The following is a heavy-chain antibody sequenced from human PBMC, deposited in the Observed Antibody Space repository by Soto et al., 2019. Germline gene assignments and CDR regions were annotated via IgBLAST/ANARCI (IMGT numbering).Heavy chain of an antibody. Sequence: ASVKVSCKASGYTFTSYGISWVRQAPGQGLEWMAWISVYNGNTNYAQKLQNRVTVTTDASTSTVYMELRSLRSDDTAVYYCARGGMVHYYDSSGYPSDHWGQGTLVTVSS. D-gene: IGHD3-22*01. CDR3: ARGGMVHYYDSSGYPSDH. V-gene: IGHV1-18*01. J-gene: IGHJ4*02. CDR2: ISVYNGNT. CDR1: GYTFTSYG.